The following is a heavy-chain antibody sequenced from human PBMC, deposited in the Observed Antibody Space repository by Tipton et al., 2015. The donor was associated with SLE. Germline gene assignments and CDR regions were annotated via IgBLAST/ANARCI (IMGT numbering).Heavy chain of an antibody. V-gene: IGHV4-38-2*01. CDR3: ARVRRGSGYTDAFDI. Sequence: TLSLTCAVSGYSISSGYYWGWIRQPPGQGLEWIGSIYPSGSTYYNPSLKSPVTISVDTSQNQFSLKLSSVTAADTAVYYCARVRRGSGYTDAFDIWGQGTMVTVSS. J-gene: IGHJ3*02. CDR2: IYPSGST. CDR1: GYSISSGYY. D-gene: IGHD3-22*01.